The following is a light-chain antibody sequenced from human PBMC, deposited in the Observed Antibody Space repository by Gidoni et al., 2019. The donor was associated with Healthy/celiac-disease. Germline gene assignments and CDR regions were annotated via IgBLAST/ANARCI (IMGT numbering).Light chain of an antibody. V-gene: IGKV3-20*01. CDR2: GAS. CDR1: QSGRSSY. CDR3: QQYGSSPPGVT. J-gene: IGKJ4*01. Sequence: EIVLTQSPGTLSLSPGERATRSCMASQSGRSSYLAWYQQKPGQAPRLLISGASSRATGIPVRFSGSGSGTDFTLTISRLEPEDFALYYCQQYGSSPPGVTFGGGTKVEIK.